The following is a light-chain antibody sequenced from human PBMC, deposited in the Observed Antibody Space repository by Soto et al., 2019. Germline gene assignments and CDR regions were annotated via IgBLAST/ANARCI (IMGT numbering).Light chain of an antibody. CDR1: QGISSF. CDR2: AAS. J-gene: IGKJ4*01. Sequence: DIQLTQSPSFLSASVGDRVTITCRASQGISSFLAWYQQKPGKAPELLIYAASTLQSGVPSRFSGSGSGTEFTLTISSLQPEDFATYYCQQVNSYPITFGGGTKVEIK. CDR3: QQVNSYPIT. V-gene: IGKV1-9*01.